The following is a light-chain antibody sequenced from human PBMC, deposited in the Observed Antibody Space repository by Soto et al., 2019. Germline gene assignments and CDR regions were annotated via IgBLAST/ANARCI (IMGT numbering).Light chain of an antibody. CDR2: TTN. J-gene: IGLJ2*01. CDR1: RSNIGSNT. CDR3: AAWDDSLNVVV. V-gene: IGLV1-44*01. Sequence: QSVLTQPPSASGTPGQTVTISCSGSRSNIGSNTLNWYQHLPGTAPQLLISTTNHRPSGVRDRFSASKSGTSASLAISGLPSDDEADYYCAAWDDSLNVVVFGGGTKVTVL.